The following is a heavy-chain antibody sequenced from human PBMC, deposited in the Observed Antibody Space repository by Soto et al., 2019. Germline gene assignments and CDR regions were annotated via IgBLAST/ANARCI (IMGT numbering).Heavy chain of an antibody. Sequence: PGGSLRLSCTASGFTFSNYAMSWVRQAPGKGLEWVSAITRTDSTYYADSVKGRFTISRDNAKNTLYLQMNSLRAEDTAVYYCARDGIVGATTDYFDYWGQGTLVTVSS. V-gene: IGHV3-23*01. CDR1: GFTFSNYA. CDR2: ITRTDST. D-gene: IGHD1-26*01. J-gene: IGHJ4*02. CDR3: ARDGIVGATTDYFDY.